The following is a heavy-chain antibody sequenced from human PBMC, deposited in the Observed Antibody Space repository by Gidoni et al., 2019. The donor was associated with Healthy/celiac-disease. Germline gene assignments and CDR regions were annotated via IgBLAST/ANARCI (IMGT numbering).Heavy chain of an antibody. J-gene: IGHJ4*02. D-gene: IGHD2-8*01. Sequence: QVQLQQWGAGLSTPSETLSLTCAVYGGSFSGYYWSWIRQPPGKGLEWIGAINHSGSTNYNPSLKSRVTISVDTSKNQFSLKLSSVTAADTAVYYCARGPRGRMVYAIGRFEYFDYWGQGTLVTVSS. V-gene: IGHV4-34*01. CDR1: GGSFSGYY. CDR2: INHSGST. CDR3: ARGPRGRMVYAIGRFEYFDY.